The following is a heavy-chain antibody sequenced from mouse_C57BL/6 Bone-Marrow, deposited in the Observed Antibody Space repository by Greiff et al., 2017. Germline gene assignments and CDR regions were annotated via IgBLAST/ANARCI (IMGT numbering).Heavy chain of an antibody. D-gene: IGHD1-1*01. CDR1: GYAFSSSW. J-gene: IGHJ2*01. V-gene: IGHV1-82*01. CDR2: IYPGDGDT. CDR3: ARSRLRPYFDY. Sequence: QVQLQQSGPELVKPGASVKISCKASGYAFSSSWMNWVKQRPGTGLEWIGRIYPGDGDTNYNGKFKGKATLTADKSSSTAYMQLSSLTSEDSAVYFCARSRLRPYFDYWGQGTTLTVSS.